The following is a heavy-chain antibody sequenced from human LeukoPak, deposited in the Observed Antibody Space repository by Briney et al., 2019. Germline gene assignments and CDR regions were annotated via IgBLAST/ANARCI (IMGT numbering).Heavy chain of an antibody. Sequence: GGSLRLSCAASGFSFSSYAMTWVRQAPGKGLEWVSTIDVSGDNTYYADSVKGRFTISRDNSKNTLYLQMNSLRAEDTAVYYCAKDQGWTEGSGDYWGRGTLVTVSS. CDR3: AKDQGWTEGSGDY. CDR1: GFSFSSYA. V-gene: IGHV3-23*01. CDR2: IDVSGDNT. J-gene: IGHJ4*02. D-gene: IGHD3-10*01.